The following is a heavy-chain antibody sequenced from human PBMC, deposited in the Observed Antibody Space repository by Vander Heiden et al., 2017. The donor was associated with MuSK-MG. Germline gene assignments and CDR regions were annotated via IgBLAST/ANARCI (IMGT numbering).Heavy chain of an antibody. D-gene: IGHD2-21*02. V-gene: IGHV3-30*04. CDR2: ISYDGTNK. J-gene: IGHJ4*02. CDR3: ARGVHIVVVTSIPEYYFDY. CDR1: GFPFSSYA. Sequence: QVQLVESGGGVVQPGRSLRLSCAASGFPFSSYAMPWVRPAPGKRLEWVAVISYDGTNKYYADSVKGRFTISRDNSKNTLYLQMNSLRAEDTAVYYCARGVHIVVVTSIPEYYFDYWGQGTLVTVSS.